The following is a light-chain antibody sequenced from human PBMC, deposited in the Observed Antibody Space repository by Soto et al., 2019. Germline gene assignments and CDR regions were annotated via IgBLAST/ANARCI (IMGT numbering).Light chain of an antibody. V-gene: IGLV1-44*01. J-gene: IGLJ3*02. CDR3: ATWDGSLNEWL. CDR2: ADD. Sequence: QPVLTQPPSASGTPGQRVTISCSGSSSNIGSSTVNWYQQLPGTAPKLLIYADDQRPSGVPDRFSGSKSGTSASLAISGLQSEDEADYYCATWDGSLNEWLFGGGTQLTVL. CDR1: SSNIGSST.